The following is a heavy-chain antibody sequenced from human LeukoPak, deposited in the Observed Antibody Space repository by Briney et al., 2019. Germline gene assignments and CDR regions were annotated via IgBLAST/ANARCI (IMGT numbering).Heavy chain of an antibody. CDR1: GGSISSSSYY. D-gene: IGHD1-20*01. CDR2: IYYSGST. J-gene: IGHJ4*02. CDR3: ARANWNDGLSFDY. V-gene: IGHV4-39*01. Sequence: SETLSLTCTVSGGSISSSSYYWGWIRQPPGKGLEWCGSIYYSGSTYYNPSLKSRVTISVDTSKNQFSLKLSSVTAADTAVYYCARANWNDGLSFDYWGQGTLVTVSS.